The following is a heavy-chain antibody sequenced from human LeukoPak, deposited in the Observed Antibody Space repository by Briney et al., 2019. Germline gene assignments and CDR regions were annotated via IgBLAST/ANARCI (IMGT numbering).Heavy chain of an antibody. D-gene: IGHD2-21*01. CDR2: IIPIFGTA. CDR3: ARGVVVIASLDYYYYMDV. CDR1: GGTFNSYA. V-gene: IGHV1-69*05. Sequence: GASVKVSCKASGGTFNSYAISWVRQAPGQGLEWMGGIIPIFGTANYAQKFQGRVTITTDESTSTAYMELSSLRSEDTAVYYCARGVVVIASLDYYYYMDVWGKGTTVTVSS. J-gene: IGHJ6*03.